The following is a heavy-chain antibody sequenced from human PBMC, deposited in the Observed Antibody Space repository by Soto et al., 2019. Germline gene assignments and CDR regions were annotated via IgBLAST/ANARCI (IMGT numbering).Heavy chain of an antibody. V-gene: IGHV3-21*01. CDR2: ITSSTSYI. J-gene: IGHJ4*02. Sequence: EVQLVESGGGLVKPGGSLRLSCAASGFTFSSYSMNWVRQAPGKGLEWVSSITSSTSYIDYADSVKGRFTISRDNAKNSLYLQMISLRAEDTAVYYCARMRGSYDFDYWGQGTLVTVSS. D-gene: IGHD1-26*01. CDR1: GFTFSSYS. CDR3: ARMRGSYDFDY.